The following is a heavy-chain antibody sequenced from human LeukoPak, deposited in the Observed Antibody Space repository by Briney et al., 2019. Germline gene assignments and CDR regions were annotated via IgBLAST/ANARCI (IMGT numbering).Heavy chain of an antibody. J-gene: IGHJ6*02. CDR3: ARGGGLDV. CDR2: INHNGNVI. CDR1: GVTFSSSR. D-gene: IGHD3-16*01. V-gene: IGHV3-7*03. Sequence: PAGSLTLTCAASGVTFSSSRWKRARRPPPEGLVWVASINHNGNVIYYVDSVKGRFTISRDNAKNSLYLQMSTLRAEDTAVYFCARGGGLDVWGQGATVTVSS.